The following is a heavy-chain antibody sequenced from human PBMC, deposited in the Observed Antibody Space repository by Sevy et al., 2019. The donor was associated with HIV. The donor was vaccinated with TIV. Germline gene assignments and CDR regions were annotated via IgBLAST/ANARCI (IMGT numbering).Heavy chain of an antibody. D-gene: IGHD6-13*01. J-gene: IGHJ5*02. Sequence: GESLKISCKGSGYSFTSYWIGWVRQMPGKGLEWMGIIYPGDSDTRYSPSFQGQVTISADKSISTAYLQWNSLKASDTAMYYCARHLIAEGNWFDPWGQGTLVTVSS. CDR1: GYSFTSYW. CDR3: ARHLIAEGNWFDP. V-gene: IGHV5-51*01. CDR2: IYPGDSDT.